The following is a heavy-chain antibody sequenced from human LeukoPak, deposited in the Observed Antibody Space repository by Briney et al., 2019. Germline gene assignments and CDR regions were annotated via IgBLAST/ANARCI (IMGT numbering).Heavy chain of an antibody. CDR3: AKDLRRYYYGSGSYTTLDY. V-gene: IGHV3-30*02. CDR1: GFTFSNYG. D-gene: IGHD3-10*01. Sequence: PGGSLRLSCATSGFTFSNYGMHWVRQAPGKGLEWVAFIRYDGRSQYYANSVKGRFTISRDNSKNTLYLQMNSLRAEDTAVYYCAKDLRRYYYGSGSYTTLDYWGQGTLVTVSS. CDR2: IRYDGRSQ. J-gene: IGHJ4*02.